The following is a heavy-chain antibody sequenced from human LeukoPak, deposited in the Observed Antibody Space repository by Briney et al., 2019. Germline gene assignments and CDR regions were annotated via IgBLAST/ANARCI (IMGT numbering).Heavy chain of an antibody. CDR2: ISSSSSTI. CDR1: GFTFSSYS. D-gene: IGHD3-22*01. V-gene: IGHV3-48*01. CDR3: AKTMIVSLGGLDY. J-gene: IGHJ4*02. Sequence: PPGGSLRLSCAASGFTFSSYSMNWVRQAPGKRLEWVSYISSSSSTIYYADSVKGRFTISRDNSKNTLYLQMNSLRAEDTAVYHCAKTMIVSLGGLDYWGQGTLVTVSS.